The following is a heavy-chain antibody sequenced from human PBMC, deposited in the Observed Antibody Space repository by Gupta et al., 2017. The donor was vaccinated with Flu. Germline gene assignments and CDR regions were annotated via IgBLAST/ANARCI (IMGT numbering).Heavy chain of an antibody. D-gene: IGHD6-19*01. V-gene: IGHV4-34*01. CDR1: Y. J-gene: IGHJ4*02. Sequence: YWSWIRQPPGKGLEWIGQINHAGDTNYNPSLKSRFTISIDTSKNHFSLTLSSVTAADTAVYFCARPTAGYTTGWYGGHVDFWGQGTRVTVSS. CDR3: ARPTAGYTTGWYGGHVDF. CDR2: INHAGDT.